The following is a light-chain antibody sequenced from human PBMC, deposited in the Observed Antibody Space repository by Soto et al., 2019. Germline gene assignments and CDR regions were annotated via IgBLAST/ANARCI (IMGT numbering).Light chain of an antibody. CDR3: MQALQTPS. CDR1: QSLLHSNGYNY. Sequence: ESVMTQSPLSLSVTPGEPASISCRSSQSLLHSNGYNYLDWYLQKPGQSPQLLIYLGSFRAAGVPDRLSGSGSGTDFTLKLSRVEAADVGVYYCMQALQTPSFGGGTKVEIK. J-gene: IGKJ4*01. CDR2: LGS. V-gene: IGKV2-28*01.